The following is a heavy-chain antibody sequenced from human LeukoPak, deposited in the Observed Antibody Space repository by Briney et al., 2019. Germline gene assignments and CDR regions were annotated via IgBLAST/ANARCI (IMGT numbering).Heavy chain of an antibody. J-gene: IGHJ4*02. CDR1: GFSFSYYW. Sequence: GGSLRLSCAASGFSFSYYWMLWVRQTPGKGLMSVSRIGSDGGGTIYADPVKGRFTISRDNARNTLYLQMDSLRAEDTAIYYCVRDDSNGIDYWGQGTLVTVSS. V-gene: IGHV3-74*01. CDR2: IGSDGGGT. CDR3: VRDDSNGIDY. D-gene: IGHD3-22*01.